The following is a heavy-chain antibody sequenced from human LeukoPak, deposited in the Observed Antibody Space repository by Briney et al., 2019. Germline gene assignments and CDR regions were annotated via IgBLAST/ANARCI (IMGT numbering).Heavy chain of an antibody. Sequence: PGRSLRLSCAASGFTFSSYGMHWVRQAPGKGLEWVAVISYDGSKTYYAESVKGRFTISRDNSKNTLYLQMNSLRAEDTAVYHCAKGSPMITLPARWFDPWGQGTLVTVST. D-gene: IGHD3-16*01. CDR2: ISYDGSKT. CDR3: AKGSPMITLPARWFDP. V-gene: IGHV3-30*18. CDR1: GFTFSSYG. J-gene: IGHJ5*02.